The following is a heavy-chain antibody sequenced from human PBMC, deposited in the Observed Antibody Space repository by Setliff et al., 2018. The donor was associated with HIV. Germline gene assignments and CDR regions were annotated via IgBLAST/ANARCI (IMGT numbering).Heavy chain of an antibody. CDR1: GFTFSSYA. CDR3: AKDVCSGAYCYAYYYYGMDV. J-gene: IGHJ6*02. Sequence: SLRLSCEASGFTFSSYAMHWVRQAPGKGLEWVAFLRSDGSNQYYADSVKGRFTISRDNSRNTLYLQMHSLTPEDTAVYYCAKDVCSGAYCYAYYYYGMDVWGQGTMVTVSS. D-gene: IGHD2-15*01. CDR2: LRSDGSNQ. V-gene: IGHV3-30*02.